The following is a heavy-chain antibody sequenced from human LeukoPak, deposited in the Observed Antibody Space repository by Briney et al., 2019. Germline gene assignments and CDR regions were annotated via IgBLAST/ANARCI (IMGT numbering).Heavy chain of an antibody. D-gene: IGHD5-12*01. CDR1: SGSISTSNYY. V-gene: IGHV4-39*07. J-gene: IGHJ4*02. CDR3: ARDGSGYGRSFDY. Sequence: SETLSLTCTVSSGSISTSNYYWGWVRQPPGKALEWIGNIFYSGSTYYNPSLKSRVTISVDTSKNQFSLKLSSVTAADTAVYYCARDGSGYGRSFDYWGQGTLVTVSS. CDR2: IFYSGST.